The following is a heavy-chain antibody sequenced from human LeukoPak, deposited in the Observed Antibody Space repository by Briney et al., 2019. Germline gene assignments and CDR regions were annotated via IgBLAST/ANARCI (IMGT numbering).Heavy chain of an antibody. CDR2: ISSGSSAI. J-gene: IGHJ6*03. V-gene: IGHV3-21*01. Sequence: GGSLRLSCEASGFTFTTYSMTWVRQAPGKGLEWVSIISSGSSAIFSADALKGRFTISRDDAKNLLYLDMNSLRAEDTAVYYCARHRGIAAAAGYYMDVWGKGTTVTVSS. D-gene: IGHD6-13*01. CDR1: GFTFTTYS. CDR3: ARHRGIAAAAGYYMDV.